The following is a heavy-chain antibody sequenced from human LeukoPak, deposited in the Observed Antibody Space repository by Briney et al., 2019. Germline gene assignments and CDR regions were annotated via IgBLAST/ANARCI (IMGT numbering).Heavy chain of an antibody. V-gene: IGHV3-64*01. Sequence: GGPLRLSCAASGFTFSSYAMHWVRQAPGKGLEYVSAISSNGGSTYYANSVKGRFTISRDNSKNTLYLQMGSLRAEDMAVYYCARDRCSGGSCQYYFDYWGQGTLVTVSS. CDR3: ARDRCSGGSCQYYFDY. CDR2: ISSNGGST. CDR1: GFTFSSYA. J-gene: IGHJ4*02. D-gene: IGHD2-15*01.